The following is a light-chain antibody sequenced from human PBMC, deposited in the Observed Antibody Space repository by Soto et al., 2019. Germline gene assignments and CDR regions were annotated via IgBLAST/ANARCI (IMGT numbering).Light chain of an antibody. Sequence: DIQLTQTPSTLSASVGDEVTITCRASQTISTGLALYQQKAGRAPQLLIYDASTLESGVPSRFSGSGSETEFTLTISRLQPDDFAVYYCQQYNNWPPITFGQGTRPEI. CDR2: DAS. CDR1: QTISTG. J-gene: IGKJ5*01. V-gene: IGKV1-5*01. CDR3: QQYNNWPPIT.